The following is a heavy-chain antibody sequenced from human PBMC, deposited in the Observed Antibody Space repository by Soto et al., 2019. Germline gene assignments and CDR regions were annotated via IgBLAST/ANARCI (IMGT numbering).Heavy chain of an antibody. D-gene: IGHD3-3*02. CDR2: INTLSGDT. J-gene: IGHJ4*02. Sequence: QVQLVQSGAEVKKPGASVKASCKASGYTFSGYYMHWVRQAPGQGLEWMGWINTLSGDTSFPQKFQGRLAMTRDTSIDTAFMEVSRLTSDDTAIYYCARSLLNVILPLAYWGQGTLVSVSS. CDR1: GYTFSGYY. V-gene: IGHV1-2*02. CDR3: ARSLLNVILPLAY.